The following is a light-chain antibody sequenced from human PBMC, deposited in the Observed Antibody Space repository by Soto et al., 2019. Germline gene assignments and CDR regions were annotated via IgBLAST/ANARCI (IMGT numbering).Light chain of an antibody. J-gene: IGKJ4*01. CDR2: GAS. CDR3: QQYHDWLRLT. CDR1: QSVNIY. Sequence: EIVMTQSPATLSVSPGERATLSYRASQSVNIYLAWYQQKPGQAPRLLIFGASYRATGIPARFSGSGSGTEFNLTISSLQSEDFAVYFCQQYHDWLRLTFGGGTKVDIK. V-gene: IGKV3D-15*01.